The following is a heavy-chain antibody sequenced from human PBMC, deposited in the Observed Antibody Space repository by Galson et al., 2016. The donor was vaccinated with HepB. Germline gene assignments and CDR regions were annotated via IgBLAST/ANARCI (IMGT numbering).Heavy chain of an antibody. D-gene: IGHD2-21*01. J-gene: IGHJ4*02. Sequence: SVKVSCKASGGTLSSDSISWVRQAPGQGLEWVGGLIPIFGTTNYAQRLQGRVTITADKTTTTAYMELSRLRPDDTAVYYCARGKSVVYFERRGQGTLFTVSS. CDR2: LIPIFGTT. CDR3: ARGKSVVYFER. CDR1: GGTLSSDS. V-gene: IGHV1-69*06.